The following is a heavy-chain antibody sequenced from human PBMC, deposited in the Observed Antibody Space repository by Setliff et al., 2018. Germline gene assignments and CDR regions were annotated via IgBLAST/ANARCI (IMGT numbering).Heavy chain of an antibody. Sequence: GESLKISCKGSGYSFTSYWIGWVRQMPGKGLEWMGIIYPGDSDTRYSPSFQGQVTISADKSISTAYLQWSSLKASDTAMYYCAGVRGLLWFGDNNWFDPWGQGTLVTVSS. CDR1: GYSFTSYW. CDR3: AGVRGLLWFGDNNWFDP. V-gene: IGHV5-51*01. J-gene: IGHJ5*02. D-gene: IGHD3-10*01. CDR2: IYPGDSDT.